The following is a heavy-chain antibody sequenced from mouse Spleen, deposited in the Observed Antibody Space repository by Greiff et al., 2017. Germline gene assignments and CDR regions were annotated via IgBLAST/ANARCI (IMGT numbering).Heavy chain of an antibody. CDR1: GYTFTSYW. V-gene: IGHV1-55*01. J-gene: IGHJ3*01. Sequence: QVQLQQPGAELVKPGASVKMSCKASGYTFTSYWITWVKQRPGQGLEWIGDIYPGSGSTNYNEKFKSKATLTVDTSSSTAYMQLSSLTSEDSAVYYCARSEGIRTARATFAYGGQGTLVTFSA. D-gene: IGHD3-2*01. CDR2: IYPGSGST. CDR3: ARSEGIRTARATFAY.